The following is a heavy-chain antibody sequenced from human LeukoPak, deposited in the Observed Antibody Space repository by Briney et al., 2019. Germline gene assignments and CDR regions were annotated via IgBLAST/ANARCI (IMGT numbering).Heavy chain of an antibody. V-gene: IGHV3-74*01. CDR3: ARDWYYAIDF. CDR1: GFTFYDYG. D-gene: IGHD2/OR15-2a*01. Sequence: GGSLRLSCAASGFTFYDYGMSWVRQAPGKGLVWVSRITSDGSSTIYADSVKGRFTISRDNAKNTLYLQMNSLRAEDTAVYYCARDWYYAIDFWGRGALVTVSS. CDR2: ITSDGSST. J-gene: IGHJ2*01.